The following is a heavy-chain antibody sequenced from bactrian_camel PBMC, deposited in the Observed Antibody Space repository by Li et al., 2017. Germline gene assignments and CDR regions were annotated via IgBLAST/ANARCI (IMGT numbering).Heavy chain of an antibody. CDR2: IRPDGGVT. Sequence: QLVESGGNLVQPGGSLRLSCAASGFTFSNYYMSWVRQAAGKGLEWVSSIRPDGGVTYYADSVKGRFTISRDNAKNTVYLQMNSLKSEDTALYYCATGGPYGSRTALSYWGQGTQVTVS. V-gene: IGHV3-2*01. CDR1: GFTFSNYY. J-gene: IGHJ4*01. D-gene: IGHD6*01. CDR3: ATGGPYGSRTALSY.